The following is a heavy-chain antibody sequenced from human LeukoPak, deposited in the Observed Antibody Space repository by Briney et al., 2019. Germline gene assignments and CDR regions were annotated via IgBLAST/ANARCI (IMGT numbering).Heavy chain of an antibody. J-gene: IGHJ4*02. V-gene: IGHV1-8*02. D-gene: IGHD5-18*01. CDR1: GYTFAGYY. CDR3: ARWIQLRQGFDY. CDR2: MNPNSGNT. Sequence: ASVKVSCKASGYTFAGYYMHWVRQAPGQGLEWMGWMNPNSGNTGYAQKFQGRVTMTRNTSISTAYMELSSLRSEDTAVYYCARWIQLRQGFDYWGQGTLVTVSS.